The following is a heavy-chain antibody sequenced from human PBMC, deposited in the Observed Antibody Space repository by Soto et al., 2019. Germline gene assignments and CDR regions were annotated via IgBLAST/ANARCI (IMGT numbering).Heavy chain of an antibody. Sequence: QVQLVQSGAEVRKPGSSVRVSCKASGGRFSTYSFNWMRQAPGQGLEWLGGIITFFGAAMYAQKFQGRVTITADELTTTAYMELSGLRSEDTAVYYCARGSKERCRGSGMDVWGQGTTVTVAS. J-gene: IGHJ6*02. CDR3: ARGSKERCRGSGMDV. CDR1: GGRFSTYS. V-gene: IGHV1-69*01. CDR2: IITFFGAA. D-gene: IGHD1-1*01.